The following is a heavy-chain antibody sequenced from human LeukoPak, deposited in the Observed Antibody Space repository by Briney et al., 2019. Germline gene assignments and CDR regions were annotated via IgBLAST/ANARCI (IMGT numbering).Heavy chain of an antibody. J-gene: IGHJ4*02. CDR3: ARVDDYVWGIRATLDY. Sequence: GGSLRLSCAASGFTFSSYWMHWVRQAPGKGLVWVSRINSDGSSTSYADSVKGRFTISRDNAKNTLYLQMNSLRAEDTAVYYCARVDDYVWGIRATLDYWGQGTLVTVSS. V-gene: IGHV3-74*01. CDR2: INSDGSST. CDR1: GFTFSSYW. D-gene: IGHD3-16*01.